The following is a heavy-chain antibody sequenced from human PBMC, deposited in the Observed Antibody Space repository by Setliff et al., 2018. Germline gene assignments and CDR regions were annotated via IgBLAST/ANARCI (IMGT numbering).Heavy chain of an antibody. J-gene: IGHJ4*02. CDR3: ARHWDFCGGNCPHNSIDY. CDR2: ISYGGNT. D-gene: IGHD2-21*02. CDR1: GGSISSGNYY. Sequence: LSLTCRVSGGSISSGNYYWGLIRQPPGKGLEWIGSISYGGNTYYNPSLNSRVTISADTSKNQFSVRLNSVTAADTAVYYCARHWDFCGGNCPHNSIDYWGRGALVTVSS. V-gene: IGHV4-39*01.